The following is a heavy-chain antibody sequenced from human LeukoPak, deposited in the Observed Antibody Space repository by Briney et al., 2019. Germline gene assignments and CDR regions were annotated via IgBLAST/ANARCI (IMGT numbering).Heavy chain of an antibody. CDR1: GFTFSSYA. CDR2: ISGSGGST. V-gene: IGHV3-23*01. Sequence: GGSLRLSCAASGFTFSSYAMSWVRQAPGKGLEWVSAISGSGGSTYYADSVKGRFTISRDNSENMSYLQLNSLRDEDSAVYFCARDGGLYSLGREGDYNYLDFWGQGTQVTVSS. CDR3: ARDGGLYSLGREGDYNYLDF. D-gene: IGHD4-11*01. J-gene: IGHJ4*02.